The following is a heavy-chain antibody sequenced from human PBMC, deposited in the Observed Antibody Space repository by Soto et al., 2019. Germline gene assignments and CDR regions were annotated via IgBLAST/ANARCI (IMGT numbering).Heavy chain of an antibody. CDR1: GYTFTSYA. CDR3: ASELVPNWFDP. V-gene: IGHV1-3*01. Sequence: ASVKVSCKASGYTFTSYAMHWVRQAPGQRLEWMGWINAGNGNTKYSPKFQGRVTITRDTSASTAYMELSSLRSEDTAVYYCASELVPNWFDPWGQGTLVTVSS. CDR2: INAGNGNT. J-gene: IGHJ5*02.